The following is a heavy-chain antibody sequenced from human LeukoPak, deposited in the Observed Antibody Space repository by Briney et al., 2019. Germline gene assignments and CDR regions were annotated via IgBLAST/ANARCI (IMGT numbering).Heavy chain of an antibody. CDR3: ARDRYYDFWSGYYTGRWGGSNYGMDV. CDR1: GGSISSGDYY. D-gene: IGHD3-3*01. J-gene: IGHJ6*02. Sequence: PSQTLSLTCTVSGGSISSGDYYWGWIRQPPGKGLEWIGYIYYSGSTYYNPSLKSRVTISVDTSKNQFSLKLSSVTAADTAVYYCARDRYYDFWSGYYTGRWGGSNYGMDVWGQGTTVTVSS. CDR2: IYYSGST. V-gene: IGHV4-30-4*01.